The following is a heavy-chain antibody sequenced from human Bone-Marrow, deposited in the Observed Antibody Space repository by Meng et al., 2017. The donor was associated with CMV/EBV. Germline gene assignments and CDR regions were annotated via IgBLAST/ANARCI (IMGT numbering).Heavy chain of an antibody. CDR2: IRYDGSNK. Sequence: GGSLRLSCAASGFTFSSYGMHWVRQAPGKGLEWVAFIRYDGSNKYYADSVKGRFTISRDNSKNTLYLQMNSLRAEDTAVYYCAKDLQYYYDSSGTQDFDYWGQGTLVTVYS. D-gene: IGHD3-22*01. V-gene: IGHV3-30*02. CDR3: AKDLQYYYDSSGTQDFDY. CDR1: GFTFSSYG. J-gene: IGHJ4*02.